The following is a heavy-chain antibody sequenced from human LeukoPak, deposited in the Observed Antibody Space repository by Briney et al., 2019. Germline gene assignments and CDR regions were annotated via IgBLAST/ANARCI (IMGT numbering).Heavy chain of an antibody. CDR2: INPNSGGT. Sequence: ASVKVSCKASGYTFTGFYIHWVRQAPGQGLEWMGRINPNSGGTNYAQKFQGRVTMTRDTSISTAYMELSSLRSEDTAVYYCATDSEGGNSPLDYWGQGSLVTVSS. CDR3: ATDSEGGNSPLDY. J-gene: IGHJ4*02. D-gene: IGHD4-23*01. CDR1: GYTFTGFY. V-gene: IGHV1-2*06.